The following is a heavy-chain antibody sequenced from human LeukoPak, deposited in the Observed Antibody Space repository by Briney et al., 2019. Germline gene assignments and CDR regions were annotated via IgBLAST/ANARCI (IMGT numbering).Heavy chain of an antibody. CDR3: AKDLDCSSTSCDRDY. D-gene: IGHD2-2*02. CDR1: GFTFSSYA. Sequence: GASLRLSCAASGFTFSSYAMSWVRQAPGKGLEWVSAISGSGGSTYYADSVKGRFTISRDNSKNTLHLQMNSLRAEDTAVYYCAKDLDCSSTSCDRDYWGQGTLVTVSS. V-gene: IGHV3-23*01. CDR2: ISGSGGST. J-gene: IGHJ4*02.